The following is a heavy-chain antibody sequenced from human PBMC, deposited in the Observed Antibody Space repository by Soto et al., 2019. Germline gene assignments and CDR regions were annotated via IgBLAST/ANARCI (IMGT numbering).Heavy chain of an antibody. V-gene: IGHV4-30-4*01. D-gene: IGHD6-6*01. CDR2: IYYSGST. Sequence: QVQLQESGPGLVKPSQTLSLTCSVSGGSISSGDYYWTWIRQPPGKGLEWIGYIYYSGSTYYNPSLKRRVTISVASSKNQFSLKLSSVTAADTAVYYCARGGGSGSSVSYYYGMDVWGQGTTVTVSS. J-gene: IGHJ6*02. CDR3: ARGGGSGSSVSYYYGMDV. CDR1: GGSISSGDYY.